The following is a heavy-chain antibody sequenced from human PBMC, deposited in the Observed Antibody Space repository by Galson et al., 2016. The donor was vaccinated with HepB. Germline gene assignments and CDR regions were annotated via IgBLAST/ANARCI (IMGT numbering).Heavy chain of an antibody. J-gene: IGHJ3*01. CDR2: IYYGGSI. D-gene: IGHD3-22*01. CDR1: GDSISSSRHY. Sequence: SETLSLTCSVSGDSISSSRHYWGWIRQPPGKGLEWIGTIYYGGSIYYTASLKTRLNISVDTSKNQFSLQLSSVTAADTAVYYCARHGNYYDSIGFYNQDAFDVWGQGTRVIVSS. CDR3: ARHGNYYDSIGFYNQDAFDV. V-gene: IGHV4-39*01.